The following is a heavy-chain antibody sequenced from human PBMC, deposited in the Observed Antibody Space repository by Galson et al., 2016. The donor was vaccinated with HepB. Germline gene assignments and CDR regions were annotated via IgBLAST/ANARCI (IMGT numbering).Heavy chain of an antibody. V-gene: IGHV3-33*01. CDR2: IVDNGSDE. Sequence: SLRLSCAASGFTFSRYGMHWVRQAPGKGLEWVAVIVDNGSDESYEDSVKGRFTISRDNSKNTLFLQMNNLRAEDTAVYYCARDDDKDDNGLDYWGQGTLVTVSS. D-gene: IGHD2-8*01. CDR3: ARDDDKDDNGLDY. J-gene: IGHJ4*02. CDR1: GFTFSRYG.